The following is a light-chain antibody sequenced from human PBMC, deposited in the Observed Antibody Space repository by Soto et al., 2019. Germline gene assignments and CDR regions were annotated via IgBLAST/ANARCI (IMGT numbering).Light chain of an antibody. CDR3: QVWASTDEFFV. J-gene: IGLJ1*01. CDR1: KIGSKI. Sequence: YELTQPPSVPVAPGQTARITCVGYKIGSKIVHWYRQRPGQAPVAVVFDASDRPSGIPDRISASRSGDTATLTISRVDAGDEADYYCQVWASTDEFFVFGSGTKVTVL. V-gene: IGLV3-21*02. CDR2: DAS.